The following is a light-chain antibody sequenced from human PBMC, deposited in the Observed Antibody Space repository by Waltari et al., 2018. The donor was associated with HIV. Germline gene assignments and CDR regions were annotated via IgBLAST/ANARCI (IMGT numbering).Light chain of an antibody. J-gene: IGKJ2*03. Sequence: IVLPQSPGTLSLSPGERATLSCRARQRVSSSYLAWYQQKPGHAPRLLIYGASNRAADIPDRFCGSGSETDFTHTITRLEPEDLAVYYCQQYGSAPMDRFGHATKLEIK. CDR2: GAS. CDR3: QQYGSAPMDR. V-gene: IGKV3-20*01. CDR1: QRVSSSY.